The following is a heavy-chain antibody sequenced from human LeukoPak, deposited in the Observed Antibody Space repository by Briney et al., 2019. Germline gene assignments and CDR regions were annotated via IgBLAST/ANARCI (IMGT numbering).Heavy chain of an antibody. CDR1: GFTFSSYS. CDR3: ARGGIYSQGFDY. Sequence: GGSLRLSCAASGFTFSSYSMNWVRQAPGKGLEWVSSISTTSDYIYYADSVKGRLTISRDNAKNSLYLQMNSLRAEDTAVYYCARGGIYSQGFDYWGQGTLVTVSS. D-gene: IGHD6-13*01. V-gene: IGHV3-21*01. CDR2: ISTTSDYI. J-gene: IGHJ4*02.